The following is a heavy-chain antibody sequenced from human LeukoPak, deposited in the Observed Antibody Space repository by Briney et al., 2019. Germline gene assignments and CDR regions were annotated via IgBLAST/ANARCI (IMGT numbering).Heavy chain of an antibody. CDR1: GFTFSTYN. CDR2: ITSSSSYT. V-gene: IGHV3-21*01. Sequence: GGSLRLSCAASGFTFSTYNMNWVRQAPGKGLEWVSSITSSSSYTFYADSVKGRFTISRDNAKNSLYLQMNSLRAEDTAVYYCAREYGDGGFDYWGQGTLVTVSS. J-gene: IGHJ4*02. CDR3: AREYGDGGFDY. D-gene: IGHD4-17*01.